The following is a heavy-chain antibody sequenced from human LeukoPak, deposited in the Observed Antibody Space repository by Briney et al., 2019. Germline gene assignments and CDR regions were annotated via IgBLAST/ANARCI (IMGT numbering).Heavy chain of an antibody. Sequence: SVKVSCKASGGTFSSYAISWVRQAPGQGLEWMGGIIPIFGTANYAQKFQGRVTITTDESTSTAYMELSSLRSEDTAVYYCARGPGLNYDSSGYWGYWGQGTLVTVSS. CDR2: IIPIFGTA. V-gene: IGHV1-69*05. CDR1: GGTFSSYA. J-gene: IGHJ4*02. CDR3: ARGPGLNYDSSGYWGY. D-gene: IGHD3-22*01.